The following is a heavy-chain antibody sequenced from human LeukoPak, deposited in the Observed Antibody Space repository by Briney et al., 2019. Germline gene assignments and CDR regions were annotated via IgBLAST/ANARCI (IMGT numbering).Heavy chain of an antibody. V-gene: IGHV3-7*01. Sequence: GGSLRLSCAASGFTFSSYWMSWVRQAPGKGLEWVANIKQDGSEKYYVDSVKGRFTISRDNAKNSLYLQMNSLRAEDTAVYYCARVIVMLNWFDPGAREPWSPSPQ. D-gene: IGHD2-21*01. CDR1: GFTFSSYW. CDR3: ARVIVMLNWFDP. J-gene: IGHJ5*02. CDR2: IKQDGSEK.